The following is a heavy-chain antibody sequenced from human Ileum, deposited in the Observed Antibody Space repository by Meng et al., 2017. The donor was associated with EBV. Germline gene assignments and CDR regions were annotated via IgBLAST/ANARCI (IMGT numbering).Heavy chain of an antibody. CDR3: ARGGWSLDY. J-gene: IGHJ4*02. Sequence: SATGMVTPSEISTLTWNVSGGSRHGFCWTLIRQHPGKGLDGIGSIYFSGSTKSIPHLESRVNISVDMSKYKFNLTLSCVTAPDTAVYYCARGGWSLDYWGQGTLVTVSS. D-gene: IGHD2-15*01. V-gene: IGHV4-4*08. CDR2: IYFSGST. CDR1: GGSRHGFC.